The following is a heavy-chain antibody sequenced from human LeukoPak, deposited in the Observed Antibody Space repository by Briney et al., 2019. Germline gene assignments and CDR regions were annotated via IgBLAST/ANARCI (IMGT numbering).Heavy chain of an antibody. V-gene: IGHV3-21*01. J-gene: IGHJ4*02. CDR2: MSVSSGLI. CDR1: GFTFSFYS. CDR3: AKDWGSSSLYLVN. D-gene: IGHD6-6*01. Sequence: PGGSLRLSCAASGFTFSFYSMNWVRQAPGKGLEWVSSMSVSSGLIYYADSVKGRFTVSRDNAKNSLYLQMNSLRAEDTAVYFCAKDWGSSSLYLVNWGQGTLVTVSS.